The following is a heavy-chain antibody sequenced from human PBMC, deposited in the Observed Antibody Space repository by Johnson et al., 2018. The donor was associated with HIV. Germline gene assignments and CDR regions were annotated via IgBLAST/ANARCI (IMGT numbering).Heavy chain of an antibody. Sequence: QLVESGGGLVQPGGSLRLSCAVSGFTFDDYAMHWVRQAPGKGLEWVSLISWDGNSTYYADSVKGRFTISRENSENSLYLQLNSLRAEDTALYYCAKDMGYSSFGYGFDIWGQGTMVTVSS. J-gene: IGHJ3*02. V-gene: IGHV3-43D*03. D-gene: IGHD6-19*01. CDR3: AKDMGYSSFGYGFDI. CDR2: ISWDGNST. CDR1: GFTFDDYA.